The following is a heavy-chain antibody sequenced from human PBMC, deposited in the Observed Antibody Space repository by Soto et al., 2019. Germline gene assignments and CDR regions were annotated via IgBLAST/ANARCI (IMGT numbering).Heavy chain of an antibody. D-gene: IGHD1-7*01. Sequence: GESLKISCKGSGYSFTSYWIGWVRQMPGKGLEWMGIIYPGDSDTRYSPSFQGQVTISADKSISTAYLQWSSLKASDTAMYYCERTFGLTGTITSFDYWGQGTLVTVSS. J-gene: IGHJ4*02. V-gene: IGHV5-51*01. CDR1: GYSFTSYW. CDR3: ERTFGLTGTITSFDY. CDR2: IYPGDSDT.